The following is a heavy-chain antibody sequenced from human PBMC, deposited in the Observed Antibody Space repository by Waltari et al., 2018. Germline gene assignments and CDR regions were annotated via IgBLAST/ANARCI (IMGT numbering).Heavy chain of an antibody. V-gene: IGHV4-34*01. CDR2: INHSGST. CDR3: ARVKRIAAAPYSYWYFDL. CDR1: GGSLSGYY. D-gene: IGHD6-13*01. Sequence: QVQLQQWGAGLLKPSETLSLTCAVYGGSLSGYYWRWIRQPPGKGLEWIGEINHSGSTNYNPSLKSRVTISVDTSKNQFSLKLSSVTAADTAVYYCARVKRIAAAPYSYWYFDLWGRGTLVTVSS. J-gene: IGHJ2*01.